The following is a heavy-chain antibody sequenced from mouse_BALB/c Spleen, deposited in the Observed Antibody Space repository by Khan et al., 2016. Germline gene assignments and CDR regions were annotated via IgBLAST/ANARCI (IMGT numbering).Heavy chain of an antibody. Sequence: VQLQQSGAELVKPGASVKLSCTASGFSIQDTYIHWVRQTPEQGLDWIGRIDPPNDNTKYDPKFQGKATITADTTSHTAYLQLSSLTYEDTAVYYCARMYYGDYWGQGTTLTVSS. CDR1: GFSIQDTY. CDR3: ARMYYGDY. CDR2: IDPPNDNT. J-gene: IGHJ2*01. V-gene: IGHV14-3*02. D-gene: IGHD1-1*01.